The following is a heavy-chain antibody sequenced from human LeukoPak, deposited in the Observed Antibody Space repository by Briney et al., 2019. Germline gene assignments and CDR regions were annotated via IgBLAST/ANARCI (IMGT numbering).Heavy chain of an antibody. V-gene: IGHV3-48*03. D-gene: IGHD4-17*01. CDR1: GITFSSYE. J-gene: IGHJ4*02. Sequence: GGSLRLSCAASGITFSSYEMNLGRQAPGKGVEWVSYISNSGSTIYYEDSVKGRFTISRDNAKNSLYLQMNSLRAEDTAVYYCARDDGDYIFDYGGQGTLVSVSS. CDR2: ISNSGSTI. CDR3: ARDDGDYIFDY.